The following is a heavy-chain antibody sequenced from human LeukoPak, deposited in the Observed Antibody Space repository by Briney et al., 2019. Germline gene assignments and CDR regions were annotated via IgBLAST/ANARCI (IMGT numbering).Heavy chain of an antibody. CDR2: IHYSGST. J-gene: IGHJ2*01. Sequence: SETLSLTCTVSGGSISSYYWSWIRQPPGKGLEWIGYIHYSGSTNYNPSLKSRVTISVHTSKNQFSLKLSSVTAADTAVYYCARVYYSSSYDYWYFDLWGRGTLVTVSS. V-gene: IGHV4-59*01. D-gene: IGHD6-13*01. CDR1: GGSISSYY. CDR3: ARVYYSSSYDYWYFDL.